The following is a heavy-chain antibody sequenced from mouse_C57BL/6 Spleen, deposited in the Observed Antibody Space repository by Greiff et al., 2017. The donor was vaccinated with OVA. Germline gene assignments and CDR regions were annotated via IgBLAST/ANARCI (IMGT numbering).Heavy chain of an antibody. CDR3: ALIYYDYGGYFDY. Sequence: VQLQESGAELAKPGASVKLSCKASGYTFTSYWMHWVKQRPGQGLEWIGYINPSSGYTKYNQKFKDKATLTADKSSSTAYMQLSSLTYEDSAVYYCALIYYDYGGYFDYWGQGTTLTVSS. CDR1: GYTFTSYW. V-gene: IGHV1-7*01. J-gene: IGHJ2*01. D-gene: IGHD2-4*01. CDR2: INPSSGYT.